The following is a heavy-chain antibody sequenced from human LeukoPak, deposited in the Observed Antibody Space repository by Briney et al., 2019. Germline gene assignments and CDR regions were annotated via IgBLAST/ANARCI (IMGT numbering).Heavy chain of an antibody. CDR3: AREGYSYDHGGY. V-gene: IGHV4-39*07. J-gene: IGHJ4*02. CDR2: IYYSGST. Sequence: SETLSLTCTVSGGSISSNSYLWGRIRQPPRKGMEWIGSIYYSGSTYYNPSLKSRVTISVDMSKNHFSLELSSVTAADTAIYYCAREGYSYDHGGYWGQGTLVTVSS. CDR1: GGSISSNSYL. D-gene: IGHD5-18*01.